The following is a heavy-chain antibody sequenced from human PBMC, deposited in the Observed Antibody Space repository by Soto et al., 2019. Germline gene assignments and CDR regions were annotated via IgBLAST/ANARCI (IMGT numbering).Heavy chain of an antibody. J-gene: IGHJ6*02. D-gene: IGHD2-15*01. Sequence: GGSLRLSCAASGFTFSSYSMNWVRQAPGKGLEWVSSISSSSSYIYYADSVKSRFTISRDNAKNSLYLQMNSLRAEDTAVYYCASPPYPGLYSYYYYGMDVWGQGTTVTVSS. CDR2: ISSSSSYI. V-gene: IGHV3-21*01. CDR3: ASPPYPGLYSYYYYGMDV. CDR1: GFTFSSYS.